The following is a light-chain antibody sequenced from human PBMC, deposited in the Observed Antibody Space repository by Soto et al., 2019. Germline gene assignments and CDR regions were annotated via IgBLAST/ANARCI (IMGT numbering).Light chain of an antibody. CDR2: GAS. CDR3: QQYNNWPPS. V-gene: IGKV3-15*01. CDR1: QSVSGN. Sequence: EIVMTQSPATLSVSPGERATLSCRASQSVSGNLAWYQQKPGQAPRLLIYGASTRATGIPARFSGSGSGTEYTLTISSLKSEDFAVYYCQQYNNWPPSFGQGTKVEIK. J-gene: IGKJ1*01.